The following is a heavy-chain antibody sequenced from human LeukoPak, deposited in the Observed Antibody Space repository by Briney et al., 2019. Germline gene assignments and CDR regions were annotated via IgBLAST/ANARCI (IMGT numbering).Heavy chain of an antibody. CDR1: GGSFSGYY. Sequence: PSETLSLTCAVYGGSFSGYYWSWIRQPPGKGLEWIGEINHSGSTNYNASLKSRVTISVDTSKNQFSLKLSSVTAADTAVYYCASGSSSYDYWGQGTLVTVSS. V-gene: IGHV4-34*01. J-gene: IGHJ4*02. CDR3: ASGSSSYDY. CDR2: INHSGST. D-gene: IGHD6-13*01.